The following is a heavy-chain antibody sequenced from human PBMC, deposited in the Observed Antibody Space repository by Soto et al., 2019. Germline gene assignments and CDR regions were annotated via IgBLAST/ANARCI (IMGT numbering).Heavy chain of an antibody. Sequence: QVQLQESGRGLVKPSGTLSLTCAVSSGSISSSNWWSWVRQPPGKGLEWIGEIYHSGSTNYNPSLKSRVTISVDKSKNQFSLKLSSVTAADTAVYYCARERGRYSSGWCTSWGQGTLVTVSS. CDR2: IYHSGST. D-gene: IGHD6-19*01. CDR3: ARERGRYSSGWCTS. V-gene: IGHV4-4*02. CDR1: SGSISSSNW. J-gene: IGHJ4*02.